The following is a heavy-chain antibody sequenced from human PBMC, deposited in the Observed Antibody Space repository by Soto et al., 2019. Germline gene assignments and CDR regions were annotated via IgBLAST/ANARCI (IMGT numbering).Heavy chain of an antibody. CDR2: MNPNSGNT. CDR1: GYTFTSYD. J-gene: IGHJ5*02. Sequence: ASVKVSCKASGYTFTSYDINWVRQATGQGLEWMGWMNPNSGNTGYAQKFQGRVTMTRNTSISTTYMELRSLRSEDTAVYYCARANRRDRFDPWGQGTLVTVSS. D-gene: IGHD2-21*02. CDR3: ARANRRDRFDP. V-gene: IGHV1-8*01.